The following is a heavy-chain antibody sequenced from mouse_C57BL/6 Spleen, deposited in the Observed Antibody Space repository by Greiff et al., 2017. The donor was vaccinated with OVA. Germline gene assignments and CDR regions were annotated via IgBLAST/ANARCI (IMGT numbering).Heavy chain of an antibody. CDR2: ISSGGSYT. CDR3: ARQGVYYDYDDGGYAMDY. D-gene: IGHD2-4*01. V-gene: IGHV5-6*01. CDR1: GFTFSSYG. Sequence: DVQLVESGGDLVKPGGSLKLSCAASGFTFSSYGMSWVRQTPDKRLEWVATISSGGSYTYYPDSVKGRFTISRDNAKNTLYLQMSSLKSEDTAMYYCARQGVYYDYDDGGYAMDYWGQGTSVTVSS. J-gene: IGHJ4*01.